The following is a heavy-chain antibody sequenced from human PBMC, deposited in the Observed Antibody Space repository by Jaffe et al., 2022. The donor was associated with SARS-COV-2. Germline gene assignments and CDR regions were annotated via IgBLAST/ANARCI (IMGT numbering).Heavy chain of an antibody. V-gene: IGHV3-30*04. J-gene: IGHJ3*02. CDR3: ASTWGVRPSRSRLGEGAFDI. D-gene: IGHD3-10*01. CDR2: ISYDGSNK. CDR1: GFTFSSYA. Sequence: QVQLVESGGGVVQPGRSLRLSCAASGFTFSSYAMHWVRQAPGKGLEWVAVISYDGSNKYYADSVKGRFTISRDNSKNTLYLQMNSLRAEDTAVYYCASTWGVRPSRSRLGEGAFDIWGQGTMVTVSS.